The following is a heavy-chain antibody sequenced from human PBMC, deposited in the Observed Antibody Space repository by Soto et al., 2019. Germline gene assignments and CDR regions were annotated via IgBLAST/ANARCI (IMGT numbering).Heavy chain of an antibody. V-gene: IGHV3-73*02. D-gene: IGHD1-26*01. Sequence: EVQLVESGGGLVQPGGSLILSCAASGFSFSDSAVNWVRQASGKGLEWVGRIGNKAGNYATTYAESVKGRFSISRDDSENTAYLQMNSLKTDDTAVYYCTKYGGSPGTLASLGQGTLVTVSS. CDR2: IGNKAGNYAT. CDR1: GFSFSDSA. J-gene: IGHJ5*02. CDR3: TKYGGSPGTLAS.